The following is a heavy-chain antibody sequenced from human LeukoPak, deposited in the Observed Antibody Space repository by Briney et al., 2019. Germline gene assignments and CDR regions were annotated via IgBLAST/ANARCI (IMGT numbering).Heavy chain of an antibody. D-gene: IGHD3-3*01. CDR1: GFTFSGYN. V-gene: IGHV3-21*01. CDR3: ASSSERDYDFWGGYPLGY. CDR2: ISSSSSYI. Sequence: GGSLRLSCAASGFTFSGYNMNWVRQAPGKGLEWVSSISSSSSYIYYADSVKGRFTISRDNAKNSLYLQMNSLRAEDTAVYYCASSSERDYDFWGGYPLGYWGQGTLATVSS. J-gene: IGHJ4*02.